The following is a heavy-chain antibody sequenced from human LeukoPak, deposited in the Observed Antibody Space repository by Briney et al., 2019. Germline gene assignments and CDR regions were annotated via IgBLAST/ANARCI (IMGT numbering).Heavy chain of an antibody. Sequence: PSQTLSLTCTESGGSMSSDDYYWNWIRQPAGRGLEWIGRIYITGNTMYNPYLESRVRMSIDTSKNQVSLTVKSVTAADTAVYYCARGGTLFSFFHSWGQSVIVTFSS. CDR1: GGSMSSDDYY. CDR3: ARGGTLFSFFHS. V-gene: IGHV4-61*02. J-gene: IGHJ1*01. CDR2: IYITGNT. D-gene: IGHD3-3*02.